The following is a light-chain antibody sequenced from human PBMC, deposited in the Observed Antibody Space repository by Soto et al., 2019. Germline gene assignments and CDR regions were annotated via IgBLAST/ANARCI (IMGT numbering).Light chain of an antibody. CDR2: DAS. CDR3: QHRSNWPPVT. CDR1: QSVSSY. J-gene: IGKJ3*01. Sequence: EIVLTQSPATLSLSPGERATLSCRASQSVSSYLAWYQQKPGQAPRLLIYDASNRATGIPARFSGSGSGTDSTLTISSLEPEDFAVDDCQHRSNWPPVTFGPGTKVDIK. V-gene: IGKV3-11*01.